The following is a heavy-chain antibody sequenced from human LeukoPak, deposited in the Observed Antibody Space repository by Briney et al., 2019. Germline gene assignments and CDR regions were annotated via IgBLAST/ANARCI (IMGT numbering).Heavy chain of an antibody. CDR2: ISSSGSTI. Sequence: GGSLRLSCAAPGFTFSSYEMNWVRQAPGKGLEWVSYISSSGSTIYYADSVKGRSTISRDNSKNTLYLQMNSLRAEDTAVYYCAKPPWVFGVGSDYYYMDVWGKGTTVTVSS. CDR1: GFTFSSYE. V-gene: IGHV3-48*03. D-gene: IGHD3-3*01. CDR3: AKPPWVFGVGSDYYYMDV. J-gene: IGHJ6*03.